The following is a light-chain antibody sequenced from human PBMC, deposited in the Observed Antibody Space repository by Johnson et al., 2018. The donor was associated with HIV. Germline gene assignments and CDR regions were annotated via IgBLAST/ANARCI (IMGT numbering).Light chain of an antibody. Sequence: QLVLSQPPSVSAAPGQKVTISCSGSSSNIGNKYVSWYQQLPGTAPKLLIYDNNKRPSGIPDRFSGSQSGTSATLGITGLQTGDEADYYCGTWDSSLSAHYVFGTGTKVTVL. J-gene: IGLJ1*01. CDR1: SSNIGNKY. V-gene: IGLV1-51*01. CDR2: DNN. CDR3: GTWDSSLSAHYV.